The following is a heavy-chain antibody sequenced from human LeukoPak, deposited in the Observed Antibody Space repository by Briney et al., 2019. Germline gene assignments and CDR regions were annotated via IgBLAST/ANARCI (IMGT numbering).Heavy chain of an antibody. V-gene: IGHV3-74*01. D-gene: IGHD3-22*01. CDR2: INRDGSST. CDR3: VRAYYYDSSGYYYAS. CDR1: GFTFSNYW. Sequence: GGSLRLSCAASGFTFSNYWMHWVRQGPGKGPVWVSRINRDGSSTDYADSVKGRFTISRDNAKNTVNLQMNSLRAEDTAVYYCVRAYYYDSSGYYYASWGQGTLVTVSS. J-gene: IGHJ4*02.